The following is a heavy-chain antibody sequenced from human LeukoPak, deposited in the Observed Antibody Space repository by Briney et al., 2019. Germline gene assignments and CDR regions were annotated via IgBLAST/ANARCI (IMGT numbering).Heavy chain of an antibody. CDR3: ARGYNWNDFDY. V-gene: IGHV1-69*06. Sequence: GASVKVSCKASGGTFSSYAISWVRQAPGQGLEWMGGIIPIFGTANYAQKFQGRVMITADKSTSTAYMELSSLRSEDTAVYYCARGYNWNDFDYWGQGTLVTVSS. CDR2: IIPIFGTA. J-gene: IGHJ4*02. D-gene: IGHD1-1*01. CDR1: GGTFSSYA.